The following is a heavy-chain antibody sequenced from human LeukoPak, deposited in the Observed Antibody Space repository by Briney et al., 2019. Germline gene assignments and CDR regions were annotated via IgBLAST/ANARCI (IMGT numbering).Heavy chain of an antibody. V-gene: IGHV1-46*01. CDR2: INPSGGST. CDR3: ARDGPYMVATRGTLDY. CDR1: GYTFTSYY. Sequence: ASVKVSCKESGYTFTSYYMHWLRQAPGQGLEWMGIINPSGGSTSYAQKFQGRVTMTRDTSTSTVYMELSSLRSEDTAVYYCARDGPYMVATRGTLDYWGQGTLVTVSS. D-gene: IGHD5-12*01. J-gene: IGHJ4*02.